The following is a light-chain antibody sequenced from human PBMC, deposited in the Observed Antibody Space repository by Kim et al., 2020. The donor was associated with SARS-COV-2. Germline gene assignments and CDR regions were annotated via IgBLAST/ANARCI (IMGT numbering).Light chain of an antibody. Sequence: GQKGTISCTGSRSNIGAGYDVPWYQQLPGIAPKLLIHGNNIRPSGVPDRFSGSKSDTSASLAITGLQAEDEGDYYCQSYDTSLTAVFGGGTQLTVL. CDR2: GNN. CDR1: RSNIGAGYD. CDR3: QSYDTSLTAV. J-gene: IGLJ3*02. V-gene: IGLV1-40*01.